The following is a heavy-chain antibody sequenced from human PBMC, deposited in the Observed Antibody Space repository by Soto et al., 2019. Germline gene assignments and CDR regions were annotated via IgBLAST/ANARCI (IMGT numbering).Heavy chain of an antibody. CDR2: IFHSGST. D-gene: IGHD5-12*01. CDR3: ARDGPDGYNLGY. V-gene: IGHV4-4*02. J-gene: IGHJ4*02. Sequence: QMQESGPGLVEPSGTLSLTCDVSGVSISSGSWWSWVRQPPGKGLEWIGEIFHSGSTKYNPSLESRVTISVDNSKNHFSLRVTSVTAADTAVYYCARDGPDGYNLGYWGQGTLVTVSS. CDR1: GVSISSGSW.